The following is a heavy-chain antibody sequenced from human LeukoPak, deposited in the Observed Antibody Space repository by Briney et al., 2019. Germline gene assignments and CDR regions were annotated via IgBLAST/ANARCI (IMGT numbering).Heavy chain of an antibody. CDR2: IYSGGST. D-gene: IGHD3-10*01. J-gene: IGHJ4*02. CDR3: ALSPYYYGSGSRPGYFDY. V-gene: IGHV3-66*01. CDR1: GFTVSNNY. Sequence: PGGSLRLSCAASGFTVSNNYMTWVRQAPGKGLEWVSLIYSGGSTYYADSVKGRFTISRDNSKNTVYLQMNSLRAEDTAVYYCALSPYYYGSGSRPGYFDYWGQGTLVTVSS.